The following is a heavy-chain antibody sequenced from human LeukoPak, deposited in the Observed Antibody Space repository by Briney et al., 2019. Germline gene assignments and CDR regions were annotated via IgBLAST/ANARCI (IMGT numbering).Heavy chain of an antibody. J-gene: IGHJ4*02. Sequence: GGSLILSCTASGFKFSKYWMSWVRQAPGKGLEWVANIKQAGSEVYYVDSVRGRFTISRDNAKNSLYLQMDSLRGEDTALYYCAREVLVSDYWGQGTLVTVSS. CDR3: AREVLVSDY. V-gene: IGHV3-7*01. CDR1: GFKFSKYW. CDR2: IKQAGSEV.